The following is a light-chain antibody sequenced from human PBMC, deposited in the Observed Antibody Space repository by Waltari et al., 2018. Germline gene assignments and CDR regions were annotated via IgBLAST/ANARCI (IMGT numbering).Light chain of an antibody. J-gene: IGLJ2*01. V-gene: IGLV2-23*02. CDR1: SSDVGRYNI. Sequence: QSALTQPASVSGSPGQAITLSCTGTSSDVGRYNIVAWSQQHPGKAPKLVIYEVTVLPPEVSSRFSGSKSGNTASLTISGLQAEDEADYYCCSYDGGKSLLFGGGTKLTVL. CDR3: CSYDGGKSLL. CDR2: EVT.